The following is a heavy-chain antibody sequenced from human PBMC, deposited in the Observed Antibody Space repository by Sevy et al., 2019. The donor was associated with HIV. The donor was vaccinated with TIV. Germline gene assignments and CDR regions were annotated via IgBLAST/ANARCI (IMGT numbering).Heavy chain of an antibody. J-gene: IGHJ4*02. D-gene: IGHD3-22*01. CDR1: EFTFSSYW. CDR3: ARAQQVTMLVVIGGLYFDF. CDR2: IKQDMSEK. Sequence: GGSLRLSCAASEFTFSSYWMTWVRQAPGKGLEWVANIKQDMSEKYYADSVKGRFTISRDNARNSLYLQMESLRAEDTAVYYCARAQQVTMLVVIGGLYFDFWGQGTLVTVSS. V-gene: IGHV3-7*01.